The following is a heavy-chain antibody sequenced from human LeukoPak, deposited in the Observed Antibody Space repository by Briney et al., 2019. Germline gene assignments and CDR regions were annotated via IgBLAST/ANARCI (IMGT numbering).Heavy chain of an antibody. CDR3: AKVQYGDYGCFDY. V-gene: IGHV3-30*18. Sequence: TGGSLRLSCAASGFTFSNYGMHWVRQVPGKGLEWVAVISYDGSNKYYADSVKGLFTISRDNSKNTLYLQMNSLRAEDTAVYYCAKVQYGDYGCFDYWGQGTLVTVSS. CDR1: GFTFSNYG. D-gene: IGHD4-17*01. J-gene: IGHJ4*02. CDR2: ISYDGSNK.